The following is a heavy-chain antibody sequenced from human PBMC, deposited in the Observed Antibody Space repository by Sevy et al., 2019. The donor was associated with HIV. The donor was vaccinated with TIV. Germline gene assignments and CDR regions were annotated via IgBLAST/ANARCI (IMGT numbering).Heavy chain of an antibody. Sequence: GGSLRLSCEASGFTFSSNAMSWVRQAPGKGLEWVALIWYDGTIKYYADSVKGRFTISRDNSKVTLFLQMNSLTPEDTAVYYCARGGGYCGGDCYSIDYWGQGALVTVSS. CDR3: ARGGGYCGGDCYSIDY. J-gene: IGHJ4*02. V-gene: IGHV3-33*08. CDR2: IWYDGTIK. CDR1: GFTFSSNA. D-gene: IGHD2-21*02.